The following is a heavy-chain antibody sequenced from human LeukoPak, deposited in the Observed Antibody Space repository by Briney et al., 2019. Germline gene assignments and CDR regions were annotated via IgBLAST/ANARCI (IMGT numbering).Heavy chain of an antibody. CDR1: GYTFTGYY. J-gene: IGHJ4*02. CDR2: MNPNSGNT. CDR3: ARGYAGWIMGY. Sequence: ASVKVSCKASGYTFTGYYMHWVRQAPGQGLEWMGWMNPNSGNTGYALKFQGRVTITRNTSISTAYMELSSLRSEDTAVYYCARGYAGWIMGYWGQGTLVTVSS. V-gene: IGHV1-8*03. D-gene: IGHD5-12*01.